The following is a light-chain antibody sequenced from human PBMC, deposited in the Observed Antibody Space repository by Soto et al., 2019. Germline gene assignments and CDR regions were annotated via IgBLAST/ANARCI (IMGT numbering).Light chain of an antibody. CDR2: EVN. J-gene: IGLJ1*01. CDR3: SSYAGTNTRYL. Sequence: QFVLTQPPSASGSPGQSVTISCTGANSDVGSYNFVSWYQQHPGKAPKLMIYEVNKRPAGVPDRFSGSKSGNTASLTVSGLQAEDQADYYCSSYAGTNTRYLFGGSTKVTVL. V-gene: IGLV2-8*01. CDR1: NSDVGSYNF.